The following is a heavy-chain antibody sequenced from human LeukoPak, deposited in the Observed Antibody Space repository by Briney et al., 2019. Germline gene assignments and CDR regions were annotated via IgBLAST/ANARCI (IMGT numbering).Heavy chain of an antibody. Sequence: GGSLRLSCAASGFTFSRYGMHWVRQAPGKGLEGVAIIWYDGSNKYYADSVKGRFTISRDNSKNTLYLQMNSLRAEDTAVYYCARGSGSYSFDYWGQATLVTVSS. D-gene: IGHD1-26*01. CDR3: ARGSGSYSFDY. CDR2: IWYDGSNK. CDR1: GFTFSRYG. J-gene: IGHJ4*02. V-gene: IGHV3-33*01.